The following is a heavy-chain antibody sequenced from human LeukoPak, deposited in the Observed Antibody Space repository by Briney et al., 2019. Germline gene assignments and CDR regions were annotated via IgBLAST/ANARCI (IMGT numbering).Heavy chain of an antibody. Sequence: PGVSLRLSCAASGFTFNNYWMSWVRQVPGKGLEWVANIKQDGSEKYYVDSVKGRFTISRDNAQNSLYLQMNSLRAEDTAVYYCARAIYMGYSGLASFDYWGQGTLVTVSS. CDR3: ARAIYMGYSGLASFDY. V-gene: IGHV3-7*01. CDR1: GFTFNNYW. D-gene: IGHD2-21*01. CDR2: IKQDGSEK. J-gene: IGHJ4*02.